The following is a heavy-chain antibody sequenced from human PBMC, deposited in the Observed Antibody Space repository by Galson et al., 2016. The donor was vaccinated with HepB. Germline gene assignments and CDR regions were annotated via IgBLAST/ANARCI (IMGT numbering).Heavy chain of an antibody. CDR1: GFTFSSYS. CDR3: AREKTATIDY. CDR2: ISSASSTI. V-gene: IGHV3-48*02. D-gene: IGHD5-18*01. Sequence: SLRLSCAASGFTFSSYSMNWVRRAPGKGLEWVSYISSASSTIYYADSVKGRFTISRDNAKNSLYLQMNSLRDEDTAVYYGAREKTATIDYWGQGTLVTVSS. J-gene: IGHJ4*02.